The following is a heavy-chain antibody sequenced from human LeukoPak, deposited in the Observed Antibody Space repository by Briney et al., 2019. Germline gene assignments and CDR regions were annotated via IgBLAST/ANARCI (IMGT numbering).Heavy chain of an antibody. CDR1: GFTFSDEY. Sequence: GGSLRLSCAASGFTFSDEYMSWIRQAPGKGLEWVSYISNSGSSIFYADSVKGRFTISRDNAKNSLFLQMNSLRVEDTAVYYCARARGAGSGAHFDYWGQGTLVTVSS. J-gene: IGHJ4*02. CDR3: ARARGAGSGAHFDY. V-gene: IGHV3-11*01. D-gene: IGHD3-10*01. CDR2: ISNSGSSI.